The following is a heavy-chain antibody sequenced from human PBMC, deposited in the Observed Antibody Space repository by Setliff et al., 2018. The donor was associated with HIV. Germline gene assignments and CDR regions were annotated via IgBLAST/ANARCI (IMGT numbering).Heavy chain of an antibody. D-gene: IGHD1-26*01. J-gene: IGHJ4*02. CDR3: AANIMGLTPADY. V-gene: IGHV4-59*12. CDR2: IYDSGST. Sequence: SETLSLTCTVSGDSIRSYYWSWIRQPPGKGLEWIGYIYDSGSTNYADSVKGRFTISRDNADNTLYLQMNSLRAEDTAVYYCAANIMGLTPADYWGQGTLVTVSS. CDR1: GDSIRSYY.